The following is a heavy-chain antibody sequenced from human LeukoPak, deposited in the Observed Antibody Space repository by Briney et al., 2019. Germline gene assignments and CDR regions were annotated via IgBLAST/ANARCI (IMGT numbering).Heavy chain of an antibody. CDR3: ARGTAETAGIDY. D-gene: IGHD6-13*01. Sequence: GGSLRLSCAASGFTFSNFWMHWVRQAPGKGLVWVSHINTDGTGTTYGDSAKGRFSVSRDNAKNTLFLQMSSLRVEDMAVYYCARGTAETAGIDYWGQGTPVTVSA. V-gene: IGHV3-74*01. CDR2: INTDGTGT. J-gene: IGHJ4*02. CDR1: GFTFSNFW.